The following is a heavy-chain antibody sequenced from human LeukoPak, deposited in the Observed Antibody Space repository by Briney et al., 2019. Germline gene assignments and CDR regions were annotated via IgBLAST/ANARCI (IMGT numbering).Heavy chain of an antibody. CDR2: ISAYNGNT. J-gene: IGHJ4*02. CDR3: AREGYSYGYSDY. V-gene: IGHV1-18*01. Sequence: ASVKVSCKASGYTFSSYAISWVRQAPGQGLEWMGWISAYNGNTNYAQKLQGRATMTTDTSTSTAYMELRSLRSDDTAVYYCAREGYSYGYSDYWGQGTLVTVSS. CDR1: GYTFSSYA. D-gene: IGHD5-18*01.